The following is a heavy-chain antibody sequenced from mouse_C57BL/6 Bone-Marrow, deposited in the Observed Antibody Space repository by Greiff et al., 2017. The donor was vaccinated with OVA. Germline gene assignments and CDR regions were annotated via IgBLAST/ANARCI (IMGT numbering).Heavy chain of an antibody. J-gene: IGHJ2*01. Sequence: VKLQESGAELVRPGTSVKMSCKASGYTFTNYWIGWAKQRPGHGLEWIGDIYPGGGYTNYNEKFKGKATLTADKSSSTAYMQFSSLTSEDSAIYYCARERLRHYFDYWGQGTTLTVSS. CDR3: ARERLRHYFDY. CDR1: GYTFTNYW. V-gene: IGHV1-63*01. D-gene: IGHD2-2*01. CDR2: IYPGGGYT.